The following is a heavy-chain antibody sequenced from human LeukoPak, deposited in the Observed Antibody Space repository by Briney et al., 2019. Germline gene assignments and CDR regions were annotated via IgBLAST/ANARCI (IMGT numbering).Heavy chain of an antibody. V-gene: IGHV1-46*01. CDR1: GYTFTGYY. D-gene: IGHD6-19*01. CDR2: INPSGGST. J-gene: IGHJ3*02. Sequence: ASVKVSCKASGYTFTGYYMHWVRQAPGQGLEWMGIINPSGGSTSYAQKFQGRVTMTRDMSTSTVYMELSSLRSEDTAVYYCARRADSGDAFDIWGQGTMVTVSS. CDR3: ARRADSGDAFDI.